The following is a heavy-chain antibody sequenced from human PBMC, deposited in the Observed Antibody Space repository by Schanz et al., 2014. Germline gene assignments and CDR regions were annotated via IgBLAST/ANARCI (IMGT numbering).Heavy chain of an antibody. J-gene: IGHJ4*02. V-gene: IGHV3-23*04. Sequence: VQLVESGGGVVQPGRSLRLSCAAYGFTLSSYAMHWVRQAPGKGLEWVSALSGSGGSTYYADSVKGRFTISRDNSKNTLYLQMNSLRAGDTAVYYCARGTDWNLHYWGQGTLVTVSS. CDR1: GFTLSSYA. CDR3: ARGTDWNLHY. CDR2: LSGSGGST. D-gene: IGHD1-1*01.